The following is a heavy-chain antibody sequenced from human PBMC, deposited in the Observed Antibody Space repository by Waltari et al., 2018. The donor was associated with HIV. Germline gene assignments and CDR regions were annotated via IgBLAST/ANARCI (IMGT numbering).Heavy chain of an antibody. CDR1: GGSFSDYY. CDR2: ISHSGSI. J-gene: IGHJ4*02. D-gene: IGHD2-21*01. V-gene: IGHV4-34*02. Sequence: QVQLQQWGAGLLKPSETLSLPCAVYGGSFSDYYWNWIRQYPGKGLEWIGEISHSGSINYNPSLQSRVTILVDTSKNQFSLKLSSVTAADTAVYYCARRGMDVISPFDSWGQGTLVTVSP. CDR3: ARRGMDVISPFDS.